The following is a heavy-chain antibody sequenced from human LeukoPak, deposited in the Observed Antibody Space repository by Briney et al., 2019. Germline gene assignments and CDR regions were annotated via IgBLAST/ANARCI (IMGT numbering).Heavy chain of an antibody. J-gene: IGHJ4*02. V-gene: IGHV3-30*02. CDR3: AKPYPYSGSFFVDY. D-gene: IGHD1-26*01. CDR1: GFSFSSYG. CDR2: IRYDGGDK. Sequence: GGSLRLSCAASGFSFSSYGMHWVRQAPGKGLEWVAFIRYDGGDKHYADSVKGRFTISRDSSKNTLFLQMNSLRAEDTAVYYCAKPYPYSGSFFVDYWGQGTLVTASS.